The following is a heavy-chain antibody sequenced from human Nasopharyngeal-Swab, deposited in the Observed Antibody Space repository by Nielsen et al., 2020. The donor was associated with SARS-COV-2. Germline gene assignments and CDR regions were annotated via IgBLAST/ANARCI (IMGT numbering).Heavy chain of an antibody. CDR1: GFTVSSKY. J-gene: IGHJ4*02. V-gene: IGHV3-53*01. CDR2: CYIGGFT. CDR3: ARDSLYGSGTFDY. D-gene: IGHD3-10*01. Sequence: GESLKISCAASGFTVSSKYMSWVRQAPGKGLEWVSVCYIGGFTYYADSVKGRFTISRDNSKNTLYLQMNSLRAEDTAVYFCARDSLYGSGTFDYWGQGTLVTVSS.